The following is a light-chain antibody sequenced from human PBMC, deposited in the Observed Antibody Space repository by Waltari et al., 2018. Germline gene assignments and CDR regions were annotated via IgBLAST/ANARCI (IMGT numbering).Light chain of an antibody. CDR3: QQRALWPLT. Sequence: DTVLTQSPVTLSSAPGETATLSCRASQSISSFLAWYQQKPGQSPRLLIYDASHRATGIPARFSGAGSGTDFTLTIDHLELEDFAVYYCQQRALWPLTFGGGTKVQIK. V-gene: IGKV3-11*01. J-gene: IGKJ4*01. CDR1: QSISSF. CDR2: DAS.